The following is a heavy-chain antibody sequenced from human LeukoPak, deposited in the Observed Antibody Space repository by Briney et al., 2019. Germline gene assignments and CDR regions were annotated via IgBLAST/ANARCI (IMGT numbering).Heavy chain of an antibody. CDR2: NNPNSGGT. Sequence: ASVKVSCKASGYTFTGYYMHWVRQAPGQGLEWMGWNNPNSGGTNYAQKFQGRVTMTRDTSISTAYMELSRLRSDDTAVYYCARVDYGDYVGTSDYWGQGTLVTVSS. V-gene: IGHV1-2*02. J-gene: IGHJ4*02. CDR3: ARVDYGDYVGTSDY. D-gene: IGHD4-17*01. CDR1: GYTFTGYY.